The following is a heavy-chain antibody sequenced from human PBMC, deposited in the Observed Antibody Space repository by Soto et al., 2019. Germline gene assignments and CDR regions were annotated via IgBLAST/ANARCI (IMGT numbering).Heavy chain of an antibody. D-gene: IGHD3-22*01. Sequence: GGPLRLSCAASGGNFTSYAMTWIRKAKGKGLEWVSTIGGSGIITYYADSVKGRFTISRDNSKNTLYLQMNSLTAEDTAAYYCAKGAHDSSAYNNLFDPWGQGTLVTVSS. J-gene: IGHJ5*02. V-gene: IGHV3-23*01. CDR3: AKGAHDSSAYNNLFDP. CDR2: IGGSGIIT. CDR1: GGNFTSYA.